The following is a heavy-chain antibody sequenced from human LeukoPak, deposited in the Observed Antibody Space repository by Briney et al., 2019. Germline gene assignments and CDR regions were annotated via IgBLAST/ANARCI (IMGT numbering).Heavy chain of an antibody. CDR2: IIPILGIA. Sequence: SVKVSCKASGGTFSSYTISWVRQAPGQGLEWMGRIIPILGIANYAQEFQGRVTITADKSTSTAYMELSSLRSEDTAVYYCAREIEGLYYYDSSGYYYAYWGQGTLVTVSS. CDR3: AREIEGLYYYDSSGYYYAY. D-gene: IGHD3-22*01. J-gene: IGHJ4*02. V-gene: IGHV1-69*04. CDR1: GGTFSSYT.